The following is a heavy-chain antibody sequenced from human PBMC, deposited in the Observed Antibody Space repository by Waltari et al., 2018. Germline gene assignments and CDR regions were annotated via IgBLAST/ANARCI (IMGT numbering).Heavy chain of an antibody. D-gene: IGHD3-16*01. Sequence: QVQLAQSGSELKKPGASVKISCKASGYTFTAYAINWVRQAPGQGLEWMGWISGYNGDAKYEEKFEGRVTMTRDTSTSTAYMEIRGLRSDDTALYFCARDDVDSSAFGGFWGQGTQVTVSS. J-gene: IGHJ4*02. V-gene: IGHV1-18*01. CDR1: GYTFTAYA. CDR2: ISGYNGDA. CDR3: ARDDVDSSAFGGF.